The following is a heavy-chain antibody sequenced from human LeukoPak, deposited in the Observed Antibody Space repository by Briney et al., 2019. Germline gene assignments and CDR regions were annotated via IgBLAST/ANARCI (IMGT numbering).Heavy chain of an antibody. V-gene: IGHV1-2*02. CDR2: INPNSGGT. Sequence: GASVKVSCKASGYTFTGYYLHWVRQAPGQGLEWMGWINPNSGGTNYAQRFQGRVTMTRDTSISTAYMELNTLRSDDTAVYYCARDPYYGPFYYSALDVGGQGTTVIVS. D-gene: IGHD4-17*01. CDR1: GYTFTGYY. CDR3: ARDPYYGPFYYSALDV. J-gene: IGHJ6*02.